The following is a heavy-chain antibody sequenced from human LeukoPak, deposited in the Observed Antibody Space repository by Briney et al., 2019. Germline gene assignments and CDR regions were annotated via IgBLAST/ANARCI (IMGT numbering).Heavy chain of an antibody. J-gene: IGHJ1*01. D-gene: IGHD3-22*01. CDR1: GGSISSYY. V-gene: IGHV4-59*01. CDR3: AGLYDSSGYQYFQH. CDR2: IYYSGST. Sequence: PSETLSLTCTVSGGSISSYYWSWIRQPPGKGLEWIGYIYYSGSTNYNPSLKSRVTISVDTSKNQFSLKLSSVTAADTAVYYCAGLYDSSGYQYFQHWGQGTLVTVSS.